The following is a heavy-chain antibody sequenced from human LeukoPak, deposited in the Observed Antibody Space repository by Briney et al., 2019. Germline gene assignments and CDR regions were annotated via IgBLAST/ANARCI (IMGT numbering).Heavy chain of an antibody. D-gene: IGHD6-25*01. CDR3: ARKQRGYFDR. CDR2: IYYSGST. V-gene: IGHV4-59*01. Sequence: SETLSLTCTVSGGSISSYNWSWIRQPPGKGLEWIGYIYYSGSTNYNPSLKSRVTISVDTSKNQFSLKLSSVTAADTAVYYCARKQRGYFDRWGRGTLVTVSS. CDR1: GGSISSYN. J-gene: IGHJ2*01.